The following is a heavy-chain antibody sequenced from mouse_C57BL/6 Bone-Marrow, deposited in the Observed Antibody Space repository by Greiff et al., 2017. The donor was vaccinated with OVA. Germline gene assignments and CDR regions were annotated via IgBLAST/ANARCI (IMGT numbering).Heavy chain of an antibody. CDR1: GFNIKADY. D-gene: IGHD2-2*01. J-gene: IGHJ4*01. V-gene: IGHV14-4*01. CDR2: IDPENGDT. Sequence: EVQLQQSGAELVRPGASVKLSCTASGFNIKADYMHWVKQRPEQGLEWIGWIDPENGDTEYASKFQGKATITADTSSNTAYLQLSSLTSEDTAVYYCTTGLRRRDAMDYWGKGTSVTVSS. CDR3: TTGLRRRDAMDY.